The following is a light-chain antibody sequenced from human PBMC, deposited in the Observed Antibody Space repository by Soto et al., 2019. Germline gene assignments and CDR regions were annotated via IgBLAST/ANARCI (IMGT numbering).Light chain of an antibody. J-gene: IGKJ5*01. CDR2: KVS. Sequence: DVVMTQSPLSLAVTLGQPSSISCWSNQSLVHSDGIAYFSWFXQRQGRSPRXVIYKVSNRDSGVPARFSGIGSGTDLAMKISRVEAEDGGVYDGMQGTHWPITFGQGTRLEIK. CDR1: QSLVHSDGIAY. CDR3: MQGTHWPIT. V-gene: IGKV2-30*02.